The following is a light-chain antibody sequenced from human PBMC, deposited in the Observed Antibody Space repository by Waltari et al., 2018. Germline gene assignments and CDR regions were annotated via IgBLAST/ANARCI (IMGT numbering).Light chain of an antibody. V-gene: IGKV3-20*01. Sequence: ENVLTQSPGPLSLSPGERATLSCRASQSVTYFAWYQQKPGQAPRLLIYGATHRATGIPDRFSGSTSGTDFSLTISRLEPEDFAVYYCHQYGTSPWTFGQGTKVEIK. CDR1: QSVTY. CDR3: HQYGTSPWT. CDR2: GAT. J-gene: IGKJ1*01.